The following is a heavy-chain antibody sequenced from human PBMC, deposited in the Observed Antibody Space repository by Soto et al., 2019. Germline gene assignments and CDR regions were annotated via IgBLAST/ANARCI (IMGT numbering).Heavy chain of an antibody. D-gene: IGHD2-15*01. J-gene: IGHJ4*02. CDR1: GFTFSNYW. CDR2: IKQDGSET. Sequence: GGSLRLSCAASGFTFSNYWMSWVRQAPGKGLEWVAKIKQDGSETYYVDSVKGRFTISRDNAKNSLYLHMNSLRAEDTAVFYCARGRYCRGDSCYFDYWGQGTLVTVSS. V-gene: IGHV3-7*01. CDR3: ARGRYCRGDSCYFDY.